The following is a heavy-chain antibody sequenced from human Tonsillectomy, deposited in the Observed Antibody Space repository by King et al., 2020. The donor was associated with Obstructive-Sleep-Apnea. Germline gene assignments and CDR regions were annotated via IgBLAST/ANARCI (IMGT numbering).Heavy chain of an antibody. CDR2: IDWDDDK. J-gene: IGHJ5*02. V-gene: IGHV2-70*01. CDR3: ARVEGWEFRSHRFDP. Sequence: VTLKESGPALVKPTQTLTLTCTFSGFSLSTTAMCVTWIRQPPGKALEWLALIDWDDDKYYSTSLKNRLTISQDTSRNQVVLTMTNMDPVDTAIYYCARVEGWEFRSHRFDPWGQGTLVTVSS. CDR1: GFSLSTTAMC. D-gene: IGHD1-26*01.